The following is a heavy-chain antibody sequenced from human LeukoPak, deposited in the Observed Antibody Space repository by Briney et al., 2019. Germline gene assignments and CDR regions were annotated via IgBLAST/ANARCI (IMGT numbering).Heavy chain of an antibody. CDR3: ARVKVGTTNRFDY. D-gene: IGHD1-26*01. CDR1: GFTFSDYY. V-gene: IGHV3-11*05. J-gene: IGHJ4*02. Sequence: GGSLRLSCAASGFTFSDYYMTWIRQAPGKGLECVSYISSSSDYTNYPDSVKGRFTISSDNSKNSLYLQMNSLRAEDTAVYYCARVKVGTTNRFDYWGQGTLVTVSS. CDR2: ISSSSDYT.